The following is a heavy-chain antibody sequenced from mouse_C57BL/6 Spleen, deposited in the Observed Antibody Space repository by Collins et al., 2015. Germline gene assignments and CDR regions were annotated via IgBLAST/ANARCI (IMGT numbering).Heavy chain of an antibody. V-gene: IGHV6-6*01. Sequence: EVKLEESGGGLVQPGGSMKLSCAASGFTFSDAWMDWVRQSPEKGLEWVAEIRNKANNHATYYAESVKGRFTISRDDSKSSVYLQMNSLRAEDTGIYYCTSPLWRQAWFAYWGQGTLVTVSA. D-gene: IGHD1-1*02. CDR1: GFTFSDAW. J-gene: IGHJ3*01. CDR2: IRNKANNHAT. CDR3: TSPLWRQAWFAY.